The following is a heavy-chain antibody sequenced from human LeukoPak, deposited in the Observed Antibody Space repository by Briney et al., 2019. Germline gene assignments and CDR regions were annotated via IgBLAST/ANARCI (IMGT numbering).Heavy chain of an antibody. CDR1: GYSFTSYW. Sequence: GESLKISCKGSGYSFTSYWIGWVRQMPGKGLEWMGIIYPGDSDTRYSPSFQGQVTISADKSISTAYLQWSSLKASDTAMYYCARQGPIAARHDYYYYMDVWGKGTTVTVSS. J-gene: IGHJ6*03. D-gene: IGHD6-6*01. CDR3: ARQGPIAARHDYYYYMDV. CDR2: IYPGDSDT. V-gene: IGHV5-51*01.